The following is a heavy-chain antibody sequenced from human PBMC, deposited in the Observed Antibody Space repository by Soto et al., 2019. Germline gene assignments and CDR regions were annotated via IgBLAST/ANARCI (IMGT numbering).Heavy chain of an antibody. V-gene: IGHV3-23*01. D-gene: IGHD3-3*01. CDR2: ISGSGGST. CDR3: AKDESNRGYYNY. Sequence: LRLSCAASGFTFSSYAMSWVRQAPGKGLEWVSAISGSGGSTYYADSVKGRFTISRDNSKNTLYLQMNSLRAEDTAVYYCAKDESNRGYYNYWGQGTLVTVSS. CDR1: GFTFSSYA. J-gene: IGHJ4*02.